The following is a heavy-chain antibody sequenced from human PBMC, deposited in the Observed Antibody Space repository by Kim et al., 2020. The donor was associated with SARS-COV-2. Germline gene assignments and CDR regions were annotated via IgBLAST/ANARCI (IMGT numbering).Heavy chain of an antibody. D-gene: IGHD3-16*01. CDR1: GFTFSSSA. J-gene: IGHJ5*02. V-gene: IGHV1-58*01. CDR3: AAGTVVLSHAQIHFSIDP. CDR2: IDVDSGNP. Sequence: SVKVSCKTSGFTFSSSAVQWVRQARGQRLEWMGWIDVDSGNPHYDEGFQERVTITMDMSTSTVYLELSSLRSEDTAVYFCAAGTVVLSHAQIHFSIDPWGQGT.